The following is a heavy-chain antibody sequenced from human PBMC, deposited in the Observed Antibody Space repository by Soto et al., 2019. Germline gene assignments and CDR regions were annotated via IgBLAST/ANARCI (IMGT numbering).Heavy chain of an antibody. Sequence: QITLKESGPTLVEPTKTLTLTCSFSGFSLTTSGVGVGWLRQAPGKALECLGIIYWDDDKRYNPSLKNRLTXXXXXXXXXXXXXXXXXXXXXXXXXXXXXXXXXXXXXXXXXXDPWGQGTLVTVS. CDR1: GFSLTTSGVG. J-gene: IGHJ5*02. CDR2: IYWDDDK. V-gene: IGHV2-5*02. CDR3: XXXXXXXXXXXXXXXDP.